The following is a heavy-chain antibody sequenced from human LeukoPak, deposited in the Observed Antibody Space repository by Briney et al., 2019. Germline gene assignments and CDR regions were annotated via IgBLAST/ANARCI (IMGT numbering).Heavy chain of an antibody. D-gene: IGHD6-13*01. CDR3: AKRVAAAGRTYYFDY. CDR1: GFTFSSHA. J-gene: IGHJ4*02. V-gene: IGHV3-23*01. CDR2: IGTGTTNT. Sequence: GGSLRLSCEASGFTFSSHAMSWVRQAPGKGLEWVSVIGTGTTNTYYADSVKGRLTISRDNSKNTVYLQMSSLRPEDTAVYYCAKRVAAAGRTYYFDYWGQGTLVIVPS.